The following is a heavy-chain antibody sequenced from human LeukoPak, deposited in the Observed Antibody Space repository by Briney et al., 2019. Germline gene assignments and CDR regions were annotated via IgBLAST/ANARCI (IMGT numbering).Heavy chain of an antibody. D-gene: IGHD1-26*01. CDR3: ARVATDTTRWFGP. CDR2: INSDGSST. Sequence: GGSLRLSCAASGFTFSSYWMHWVRHAPGKGLVWVSRINSDGSSTSYADSVKGRFTISRDNAKNSLYLQMNDLRAEDTAAYYCARVATDTTRWFGPWGQRTLVTVSS. CDR1: GFTFSSYW. J-gene: IGHJ5*02. V-gene: IGHV3-74*01.